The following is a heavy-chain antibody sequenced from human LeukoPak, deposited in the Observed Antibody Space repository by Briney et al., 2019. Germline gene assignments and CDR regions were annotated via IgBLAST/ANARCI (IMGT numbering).Heavy chain of an antibody. CDR1: GYTFTGYY. Sequence: GASVKVSCKASGYTFTGYYMHWVRQAPGQGLEWMGWINPNSGGTNYAQMFQGRVTMTRDTSISTAYMELSRLRSDDTAVYYCASSGLAYDSSGYYSSCFDYWGQGTLVTVSS. CDR3: ASSGLAYDSSGYYSSCFDY. D-gene: IGHD3-22*01. J-gene: IGHJ4*02. V-gene: IGHV1-2*02. CDR2: INPNSGGT.